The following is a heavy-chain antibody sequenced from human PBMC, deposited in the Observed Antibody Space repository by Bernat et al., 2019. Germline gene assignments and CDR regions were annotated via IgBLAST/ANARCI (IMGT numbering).Heavy chain of an antibody. Sequence: VQLVESGGGLVQPGGSLRLFCAASGFTFSSYSMNWVRQAPGKGLVWVSYISSDSSTIYYADSVKGRFTISRDNAKNSLNLQMNSLRDEDTAVYYCARDQYGDYVFDNWGQGTLVTVSS. CDR2: ISSDSSTI. CDR3: ARDQYGDYVFDN. CDR1: GFTFSSYS. D-gene: IGHD4-17*01. V-gene: IGHV3-48*02. J-gene: IGHJ4*02.